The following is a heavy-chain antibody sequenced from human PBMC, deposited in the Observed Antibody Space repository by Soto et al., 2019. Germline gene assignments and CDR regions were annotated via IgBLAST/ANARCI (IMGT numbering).Heavy chain of an antibody. CDR2: IIPIFGTA. CDR3: ARELSQYSRGSPPYFQH. CDR1: GGTFSSYA. Sequence: SVKVSCKASGGTFSSYAISWVRQAPGQGLEWMGGIIPIFGTANYAQKFQGRVAITADKSTSTAYMELSSLRSEDTAVYYCARELSQYSRGSPPYFQHWGQGTLVTVSS. J-gene: IGHJ1*01. V-gene: IGHV1-69*06. D-gene: IGHD3-22*01.